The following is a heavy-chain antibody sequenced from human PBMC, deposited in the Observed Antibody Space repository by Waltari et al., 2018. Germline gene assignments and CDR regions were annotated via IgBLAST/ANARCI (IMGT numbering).Heavy chain of an antibody. CDR3: ATRIAVLKAFDI. V-gene: IGHV4-38-2*01. CDR1: GYSISSGYY. D-gene: IGHD6-19*01. J-gene: IGHJ3*02. CDR2: IYHSGST. Sequence: QVQLQESGPGLVKPSETLSLTCAVSGYSISSGYYWGWLRQPPGKGLEWIGSIYHSGSTYYNPSLKSRVTISVDTSKNQFSLKLSSVTAADTAVYYCATRIAVLKAFDIWGQGTMVTVSS.